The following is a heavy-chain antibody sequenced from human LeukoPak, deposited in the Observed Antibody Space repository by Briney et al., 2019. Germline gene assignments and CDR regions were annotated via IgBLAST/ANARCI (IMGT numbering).Heavy chain of an antibody. Sequence: GGSLRLSCEGSAFIFSGHWMNWVRQTPGKGLEWVASIKEDGSERQYVDSVKGRFSISRDNTKGSLFLQLNSLRAEDTAVYYCARGPQKNGHSSGYPGYFDYWGQGTLVTVSS. V-gene: IGHV3-7*03. CDR3: ARGPQKNGHSSGYPGYFDY. CDR2: IKEDGSER. D-gene: IGHD3-22*01. CDR1: AFIFSGHW. J-gene: IGHJ4*02.